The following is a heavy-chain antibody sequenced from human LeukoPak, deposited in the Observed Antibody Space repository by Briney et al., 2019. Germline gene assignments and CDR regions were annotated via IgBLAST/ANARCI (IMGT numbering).Heavy chain of an antibody. D-gene: IGHD3-3*01. CDR2: IYYSGST. CDR3: ARRDPNYDLAWFDP. Sequence: SETLSLTCTVSGGSISSYYWSWIRQPPGKGLEWIGYIYYSGSTNYNPSLKSRVTISVDTSKNQLSLKLSSVTAADTAVYYCARRDPNYDLAWFDPWGQGTLVTVSS. CDR1: GGSISSYY. V-gene: IGHV4-59*08. J-gene: IGHJ5*02.